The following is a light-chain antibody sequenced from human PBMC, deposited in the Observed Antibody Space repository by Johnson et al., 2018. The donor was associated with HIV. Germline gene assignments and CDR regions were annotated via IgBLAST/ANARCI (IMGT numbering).Light chain of an antibody. V-gene: IGLV1-51*01. CDR3: GTWDSSLSGV. J-gene: IGLJ1*01. CDR1: NSNIGNNY. CDR2: DNN. Sequence: QSVLTQPPSVSAAPGQKVTISCSGSNSNIGNNYVSWYQQLPGTAPKLLIYDNNKRPSGIPDRFSGSTSGTSATLGITGLQTGDEANYYCGTWDSSLSGVFGTGTKVTVL.